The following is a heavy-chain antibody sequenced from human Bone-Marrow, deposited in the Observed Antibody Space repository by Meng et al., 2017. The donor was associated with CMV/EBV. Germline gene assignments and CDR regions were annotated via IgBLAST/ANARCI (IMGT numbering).Heavy chain of an antibody. D-gene: IGHD3-22*01. V-gene: IGHV1-2*02. CDR2: ISPHSGGT. CDR3: ARAVPASYYYDTSGPPR. CDR1: GYTVSDFY. Sequence: ASVKVSCKASGYTVSDFYIYWVRQAPGQGLEWMGCISPHSGGTNHAQKFQGRVAMTRDTSIRTAYLELSRLTSDESAVYYCARAVPASYYYDTSGPPRWGQGTRVTGSS. J-gene: IGHJ4*01.